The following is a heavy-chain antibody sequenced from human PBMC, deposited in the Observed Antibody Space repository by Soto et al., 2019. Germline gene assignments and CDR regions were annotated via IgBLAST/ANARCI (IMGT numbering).Heavy chain of an antibody. J-gene: IGHJ4*02. CDR2: IKQDGSEK. CDR1: GFTFSSYW. Sequence: GGSLRLSCAASGFTFSSYWMSWVHQAPGKGLEWVANIKQDGSEKYYVDSVKGRFTISRDNAKNSLYLQMNSLRAEDTAVYYCARGPNYYGSGSYYYWGQGTLVTVSS. V-gene: IGHV3-7*05. CDR3: ARGPNYYGSGSYYY. D-gene: IGHD3-10*01.